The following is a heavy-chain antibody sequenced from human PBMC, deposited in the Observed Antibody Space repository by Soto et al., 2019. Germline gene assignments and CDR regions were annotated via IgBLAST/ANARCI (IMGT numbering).Heavy chain of an antibody. CDR1: GGTFSSYA. J-gene: IGHJ6*02. D-gene: IGHD3-3*01. CDR2: IIPIFGTA. V-gene: IGHV1-69*13. CDR3: ARDQGITTFGGYSMYYYGMDV. Sequence: SVKVCCKASGGTFSSYAISWVRQAPGQGLEWMGGIIPIFGTANYAQKFQGRVTITADESTSTAYMELSSLRSEDTAVYYCARDQGITTFGGYSMYYYGMDVWGQGTTVTVTS.